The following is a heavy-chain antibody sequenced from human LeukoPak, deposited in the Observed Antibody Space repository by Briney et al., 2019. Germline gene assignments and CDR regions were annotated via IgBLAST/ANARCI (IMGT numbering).Heavy chain of an antibody. Sequence: GGSLRLSCAASGFTFSSYEMNWVRQAPGKGLEWISYISSSGTTIYYADSVKGRFAIPRDNAKNSLYLQMNSLRAEDTAVYYCATWYAADHWGQGTLVTVSS. CDR3: ATWYAADH. D-gene: IGHD6-13*01. CDR2: ISSSGTTI. CDR1: GFTFSSYE. V-gene: IGHV3-48*03. J-gene: IGHJ4*02.